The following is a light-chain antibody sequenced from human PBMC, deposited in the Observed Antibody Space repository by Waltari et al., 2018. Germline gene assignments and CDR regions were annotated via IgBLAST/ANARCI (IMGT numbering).Light chain of an antibody. CDR3: VQGIAFPRT. CDR1: QSLLHSNGNTY. V-gene: IGKV2-40*01. Sequence: DIVMTQTPLSLPITPGEPASISCRSSQSLLHSNGNTYLHWYLQKPGQSPQLLIYGGSNRASGVPDRFSGSGSGTDFTLKISKVEAEDVGVYCCVQGIAFPRTFGPGTKVEIK. CDR2: GGS. J-gene: IGKJ1*01.